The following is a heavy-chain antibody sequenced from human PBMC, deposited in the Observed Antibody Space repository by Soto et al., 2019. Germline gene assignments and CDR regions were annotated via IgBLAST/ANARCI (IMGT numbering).Heavy chain of an antibody. V-gene: IGHV3-21*01. CDR3: ARDDDYYGSGSYYFHWFDP. CDR1: GFTFSSYS. D-gene: IGHD3-10*01. CDR2: ISSSSSYI. J-gene: IGHJ5*02. Sequence: AGSLRLSCAASGFTFSSYSMNWVRQAPGKGLEWVSSISSSSSYIYYADSVKGRFTISRDNAKNSLYLQMNSLRAEDTAVYYCARDDDYYGSGSYYFHWFDPCGQGTLVTVSS.